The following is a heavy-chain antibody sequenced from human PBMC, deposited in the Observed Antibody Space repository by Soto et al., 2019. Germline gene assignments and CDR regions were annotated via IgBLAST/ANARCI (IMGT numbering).Heavy chain of an antibody. CDR1: GFTFSSYG. D-gene: IGHD4-17*01. Sequence: GGSLRLSCAASGFTFSSYGMHWVRQAPGKGLEWVAVISYDGSNKYYADSVKGRFTISRDNSKSTLYLQMNSLRAEDTAVYYCAKDYGDCPASPGYFDLWGRGXLVTVYS. V-gene: IGHV3-30*18. J-gene: IGHJ2*01. CDR2: ISYDGSNK. CDR3: AKDYGDCPASPGYFDL.